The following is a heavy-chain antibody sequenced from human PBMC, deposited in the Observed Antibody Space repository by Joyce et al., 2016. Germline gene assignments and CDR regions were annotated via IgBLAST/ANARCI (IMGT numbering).Heavy chain of an antibody. CDR3: AKGPTVSTDYYVYYMAV. D-gene: IGHD4-11*01. CDR2: ISGGGNNT. Sequence: EVQLLESGGGLVQPGGSLRLSCAASGYTFNNYAMSWVRQAPGKGLEFVSIISGGGNNTYYADSVNGRFTISRDNSKNTLFLQMNNLRAEDTALYYCAKGPTVSTDYYVYYMAVWGKGTTVTVSS. CDR1: GYTFNNYA. J-gene: IGHJ6*03. V-gene: IGHV3-23*01.